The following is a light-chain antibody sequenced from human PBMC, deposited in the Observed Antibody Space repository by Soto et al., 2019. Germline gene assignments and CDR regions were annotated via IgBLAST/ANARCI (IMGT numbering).Light chain of an antibody. J-gene: IGLJ3*02. V-gene: IGLV2-23*02. CDR1: SSDVGSYNL. CDR3: SSYAGSRGV. CDR2: EVS. Sequence: QSALTQPASVSGSPGQSITISCTGTSSDVGSYNLVSWYQQHPGKAPKIISYEVSKRPSGFSNRFSGSKSGNTASLTISGLQAEDEADYYCSSYAGSRGVLGGGTKLTVL.